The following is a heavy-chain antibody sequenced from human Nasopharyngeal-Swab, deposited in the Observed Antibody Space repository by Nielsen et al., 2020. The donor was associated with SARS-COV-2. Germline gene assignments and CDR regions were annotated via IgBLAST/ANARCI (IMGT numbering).Heavy chain of an antibody. Sequence: GESLKISCAASGFIFSASARHWVRQASGKGREWVGRIGDKDHNYATTYGASVQGRFTISRDDSKNTAFLQMDSLKTEDTALYYCTTDFYFDYWGQGTLVTVSS. CDR2: IGDKDHNYAT. V-gene: IGHV3-73*01. CDR1: GFIFSASA. J-gene: IGHJ4*02. CDR3: TTDFYFDY.